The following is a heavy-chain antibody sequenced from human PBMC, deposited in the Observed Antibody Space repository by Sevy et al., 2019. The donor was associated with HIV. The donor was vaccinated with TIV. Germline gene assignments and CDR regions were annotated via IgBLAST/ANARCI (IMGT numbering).Heavy chain of an antibody. J-gene: IGHJ4*02. D-gene: IGHD1-26*01. CDR3: ARDFEQWELFFDY. Sequence: GGSLRLSCAASGFTFSSYSMNWVRQAPGKGLEWVSSISSSSSYIYYADSVKGRFTISRDNAKNSLYLQMNGLRAEDTAGYYCARDFEQWELFFDYWGQGTLVTVSS. CDR1: GFTFSSYS. V-gene: IGHV3-21*01. CDR2: ISSSSSYI.